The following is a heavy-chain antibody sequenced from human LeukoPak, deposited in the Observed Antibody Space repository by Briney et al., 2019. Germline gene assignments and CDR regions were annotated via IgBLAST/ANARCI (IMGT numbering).Heavy chain of an antibody. CDR2: IIPIFGTA. CDR1: GGTFSSYA. Sequence: GASVKVSCKASGGTFSSYAISWVRQAPGQGLEWMGGIIPIFGTANYAQKFQGRVTITADESTSTAYMELSSLRSEDTAAYYCARAYDSYGPGPFDYWGQGTLVTVSS. CDR3: ARAYDSYGPGPFDY. D-gene: IGHD5-18*01. J-gene: IGHJ4*02. V-gene: IGHV1-69*13.